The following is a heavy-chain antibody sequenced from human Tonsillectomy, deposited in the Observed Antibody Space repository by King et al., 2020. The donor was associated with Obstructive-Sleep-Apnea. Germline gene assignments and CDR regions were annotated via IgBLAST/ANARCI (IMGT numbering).Heavy chain of an antibody. Sequence: QLQESGPGLVKPSETLSLTCTVSGGSISSSSYYWGWFRQPPGKGLEWIGRIYYTGSTYYNPSLKSRVTKSIDTSKNQFSLKLSSVTAADTAMYYCARALIAISLVRGHHFDYWGQGTLVTVSS. CDR3: ARALIAISLVRGHHFDY. CDR2: IYYTGST. CDR1: GGSISSSSYY. D-gene: IGHD3-10*01. V-gene: IGHV4-39*07. J-gene: IGHJ4*02.